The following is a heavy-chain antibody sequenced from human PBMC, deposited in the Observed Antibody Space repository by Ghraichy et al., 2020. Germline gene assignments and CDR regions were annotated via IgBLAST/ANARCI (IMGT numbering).Heavy chain of an antibody. V-gene: IGHV3-7*03. CDR2: IKQDGSDT. CDR3: ARESVLTGMGDDASDI. CDR1: GFTFSSHY. D-gene: IGHD3-9*01. J-gene: IGHJ3*02. Sequence: GGSLRLSCAASGFTFSSHYMTWVRQAPGKGLEWVANIKQDGSDTFYLDSVRGRFTISRDNAKNSLYLQMNSLVADDTAVYYCARESVLTGMGDDASDIWGQGTMVTVSS.